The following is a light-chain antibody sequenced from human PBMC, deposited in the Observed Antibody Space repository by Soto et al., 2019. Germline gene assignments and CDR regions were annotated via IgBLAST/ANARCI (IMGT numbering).Light chain of an antibody. CDR3: QSYDSSLNGYV. V-gene: IGLV1-44*01. CDR2: SNN. Sequence: QSVLTQPPSASGTPGQRVTISCSGSSSNIGSNTVNWYQQLPGTAPKLLIYSNNQRPSGVPDRFSGSKSGTSASLAIFGLQPGDEADYYCQSYDSSLNGYVFGTGTKVTVL. J-gene: IGLJ1*01. CDR1: SSNIGSNT.